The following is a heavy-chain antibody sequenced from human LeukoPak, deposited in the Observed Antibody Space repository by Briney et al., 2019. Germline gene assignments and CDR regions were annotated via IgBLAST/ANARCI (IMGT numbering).Heavy chain of an antibody. Sequence: PGESLRLSCAASGFTFSSYAMSWVRQAPGKGLEWVSAINCSGGSTYYADSVKGRFTISRDNSKNTLYLQMNSLRAEDTAVYYCAKDRSITMIVVVITFFDYWGQGTLVTVSS. D-gene: IGHD3-22*01. CDR2: INCSGGST. V-gene: IGHV3-23*01. J-gene: IGHJ4*02. CDR1: GFTFSSYA. CDR3: AKDRSITMIVVVITFFDY.